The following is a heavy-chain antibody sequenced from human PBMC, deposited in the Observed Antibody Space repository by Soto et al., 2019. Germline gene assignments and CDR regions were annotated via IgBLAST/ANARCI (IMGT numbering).Heavy chain of an antibody. D-gene: IGHD2-21*02. Sequence: TGGSLRLSCAASGFIFNTYNVHWASQAPGKGLEWVAFISSDRSTKYYADSVKGRFTISRDNSKNTLYLQMNSLRAEDTAVYYCSRYSYCGGDCYSYYFDYWGQGTRVTVSS. V-gene: IGHV3-30-3*01. CDR3: SRYSYCGGDCYSYYFDY. CDR1: GFIFNTYN. CDR2: ISSDRSTK. J-gene: IGHJ4*02.